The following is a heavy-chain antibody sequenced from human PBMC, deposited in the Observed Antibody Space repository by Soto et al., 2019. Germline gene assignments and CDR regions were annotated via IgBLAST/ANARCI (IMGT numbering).Heavy chain of an antibody. Sequence: QVQLQESGPGLVKPSQTLSLTCTVSGGSISSGGYYWSWIRQHPGKGLEWIGYIYYSGSTYYNPSLKSRLTISVDTSKNQFSLKLSSVTAADTAVYYCARGNSGYATYYFDYWGQGTLVTVSS. CDR3: ARGNSGYATYYFDY. V-gene: IGHV4-31*03. CDR2: IYYSGST. CDR1: GGSISSGGYY. J-gene: IGHJ4*02. D-gene: IGHD5-12*01.